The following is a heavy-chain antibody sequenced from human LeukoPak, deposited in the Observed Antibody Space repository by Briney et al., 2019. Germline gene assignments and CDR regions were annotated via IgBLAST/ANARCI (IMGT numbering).Heavy chain of an antibody. Sequence: GGSLRLSCAASGFTFSSYAMSWVRQAPGKGLEWVSAISGSGGSTYYADSVKGRFTISRDNSKNTLYLKMNSLRAEDTAVYYCAKAYDSSGYYYLPDYWGQGTLVTVSS. D-gene: IGHD3-22*01. CDR3: AKAYDSSGYYYLPDY. CDR1: GFTFSSYA. CDR2: ISGSGGST. V-gene: IGHV3-23*01. J-gene: IGHJ4*02.